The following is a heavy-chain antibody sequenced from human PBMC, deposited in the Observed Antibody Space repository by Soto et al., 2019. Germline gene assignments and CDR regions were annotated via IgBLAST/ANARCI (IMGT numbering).Heavy chain of an antibody. CDR2: INAGNGNT. Sequence: ASVKVSCKASGYTFTSYAMHWVRPAPGQRLEWMGWINAGNGNTKYSQKFQGRVTITRDTSASTAYMELSSLRSEETAVYYCARSELVATISFDYWGQGTLVTVSS. V-gene: IGHV1-3*01. CDR1: GYTFTSYA. J-gene: IGHJ4*02. CDR3: ARSELVATISFDY. D-gene: IGHD5-12*01.